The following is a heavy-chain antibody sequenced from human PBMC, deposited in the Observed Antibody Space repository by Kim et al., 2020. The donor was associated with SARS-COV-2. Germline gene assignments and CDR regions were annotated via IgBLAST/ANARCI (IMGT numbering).Heavy chain of an antibody. Sequence: SETLSLTCAVYGGSFSGYYWSWIRQPPGKGLEWIGEINHSGSTNYNPSLKSRVTISVDTSKNQFSLKLSSVTAADTAVYYCARDGYNMKYFDYWGQGTLV. D-gene: IGHD5-12*01. V-gene: IGHV4-34*01. CDR3: ARDGYNMKYFDY. CDR1: GGSFSGYY. CDR2: INHSGST. J-gene: IGHJ4*02.